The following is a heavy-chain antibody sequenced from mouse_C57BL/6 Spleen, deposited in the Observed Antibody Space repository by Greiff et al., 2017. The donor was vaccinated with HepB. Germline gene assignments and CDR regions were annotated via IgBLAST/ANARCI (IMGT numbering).Heavy chain of an antibody. D-gene: IGHD3-2*02. J-gene: IGHJ4*01. Sequence: EVQLVESGGGLVQPGGSMKLSCVASGFTFSNYWMNWVRQSPEKGLEWVAQIRLKSDNYATHYAESVKGRFTISRDDSKSSVYLQMNNLRAEDTGIYYCTGRGPLDSSGYYYAMDYWGQGTSVTVSS. CDR1: GFTFSNYW. CDR2: IRLKSDNYAT. CDR3: TGRGPLDSSGYYYAMDY. V-gene: IGHV6-3*01.